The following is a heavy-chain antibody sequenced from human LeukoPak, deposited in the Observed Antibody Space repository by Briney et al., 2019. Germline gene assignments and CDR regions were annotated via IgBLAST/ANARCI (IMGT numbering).Heavy chain of an antibody. CDR1: GYSFTSYW. CDR3: ARAGYCSSTSCYGSDAFDI. Sequence: GESLKISCKGSGYSFTSYWIGWVRQMPGKGLEWMGIIYPGDSDTRYSPSFQGQVTISADKSISTAYLQWSSLKASDTAMYYCARAGYCSSTSCYGSDAFDIWGQGTMVTVSS. D-gene: IGHD2-2*01. V-gene: IGHV5-51*01. J-gene: IGHJ3*02. CDR2: IYPGDSDT.